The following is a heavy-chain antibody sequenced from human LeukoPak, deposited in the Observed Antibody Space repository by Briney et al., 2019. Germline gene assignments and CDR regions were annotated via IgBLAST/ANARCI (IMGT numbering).Heavy chain of an antibody. Sequence: PGGSLRLSCAASGFTFRSYAMQGVRQAPGKGLEWGAVISYDGSNKKYADSVKGRFTISRDNSKDTLYLQMNSLRAEDTAVYYCARGFPHHYDSRGIKFDFWGQGILVSVSS. CDR2: ISYDGSNK. J-gene: IGHJ4*02. CDR3: ARGFPHHYDSRGIKFDF. V-gene: IGHV3-30*04. D-gene: IGHD3-22*01. CDR1: GFTFRSYA.